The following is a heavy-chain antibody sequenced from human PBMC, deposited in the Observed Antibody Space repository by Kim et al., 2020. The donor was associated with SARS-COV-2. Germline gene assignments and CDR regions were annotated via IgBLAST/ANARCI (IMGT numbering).Heavy chain of an antibody. J-gene: IGHJ5*02. D-gene: IGHD3-22*01. CDR1: GYTFTSYY. V-gene: IGHV1-46*01. Sequence: ASVKVSCKASGYTFTSYYMHWVRQAPGQGLEWMGIINPSGGSTSYAQKFQGRVTMTRDTSTSTVYMELSSLRSEDTAVYYCARDFPSYYYDSSGYSGNWFDPWGQGTLVTVSS. CDR2: INPSGGST. CDR3: ARDFPSYYYDSSGYSGNWFDP.